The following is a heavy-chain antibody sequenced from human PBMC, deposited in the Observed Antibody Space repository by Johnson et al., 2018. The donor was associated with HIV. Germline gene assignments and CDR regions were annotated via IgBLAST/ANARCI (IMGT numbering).Heavy chain of an antibody. Sequence: QVQVVESGGGVVQPGGSLRLSCAASGFTFSSYAMHWVRQAPGKGLEWVAVISYDGSKKYYADSVKGRFTIFRDNSENTLYLQMNSLRAEDTAVYFCAKDRTSWGFDAFDLWGQGTMVTVSS. V-gene: IGHV3-30*04. CDR2: ISYDGSKK. CDR3: AKDRTSWGFDAFDL. CDR1: GFTFSSYA. J-gene: IGHJ3*01. D-gene: IGHD3-16*01.